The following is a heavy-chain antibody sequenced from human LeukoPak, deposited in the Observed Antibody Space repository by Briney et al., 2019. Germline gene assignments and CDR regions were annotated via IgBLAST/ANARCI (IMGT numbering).Heavy chain of an antibody. V-gene: IGHV3-33*07. J-gene: IGHJ4*02. Sequence: LPGGSLRLSRAASGFPLRRYSMNWVRQAPGKGVEWVAGIWYDGNNKHYADSVKGRFTISRDNSKNTLYLQMNSLSAGDTAVYYCAREDPAIFGPGGYWGQGTLVTVSS. CDR1: GFPLRRYS. D-gene: IGHD3-3*01. CDR3: AREDPAIFGPGGY. CDR2: IWYDGNNK.